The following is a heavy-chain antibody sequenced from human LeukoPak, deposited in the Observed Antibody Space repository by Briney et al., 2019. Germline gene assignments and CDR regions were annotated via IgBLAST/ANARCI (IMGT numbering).Heavy chain of an antibody. CDR3: ARRDSLAPFDS. D-gene: IGHD1-1*01. J-gene: IGHJ4*02. V-gene: IGHV5-51*01. CDR2: IWPGDSDT. CDR1: GYTFTDYW. Sequence: GESLKISCKGSGYTFTDYWIGWVRQMPGKGLEWMGIIWPGDSDTRYSPSFEGQVTISADKSINTAYLQWSSLKASDSAMYYCARRDSLAPFDSWGQGTLVTASS.